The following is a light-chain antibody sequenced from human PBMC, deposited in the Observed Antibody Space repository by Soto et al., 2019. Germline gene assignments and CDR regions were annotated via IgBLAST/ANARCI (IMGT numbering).Light chain of an antibody. V-gene: IGLV2-14*01. CDR2: DVS. CDR3: SSYTISKTVL. CDR1: SSDVGGYNS. Sequence: QSVLTQPASVSGSPGQSITISCTGTSSDVGGYNSVSWYQQHPGKAPKLMIYDVSNRPSGVSNRLSGSKSGNTASLTISGLQAEDEADYYCSSYTISKTVLFGGGTKLTVL. J-gene: IGLJ2*01.